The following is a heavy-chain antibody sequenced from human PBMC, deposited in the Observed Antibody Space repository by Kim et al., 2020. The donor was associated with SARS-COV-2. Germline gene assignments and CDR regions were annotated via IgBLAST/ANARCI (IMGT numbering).Heavy chain of an antibody. J-gene: IGHJ5*02. CDR2: ISWNSGSI. CDR1: GFTFGDYA. V-gene: IGHV3-9*01. D-gene: IGHD3-22*01. Sequence: GGSLRLSCAASGFTFGDYAMHWVRQAPGKGLEWVSGISWNSGSIGYADSVKGRFTISRDNAKNSLYLQMNSLRAEDTALYYCAKDSLAKWLLPHNWFDPWGQGTLVTVSS. CDR3: AKDSLAKWLLPHNWFDP.